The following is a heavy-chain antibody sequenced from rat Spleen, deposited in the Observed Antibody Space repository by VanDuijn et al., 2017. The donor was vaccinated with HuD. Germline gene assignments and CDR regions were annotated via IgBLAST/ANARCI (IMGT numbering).Heavy chain of an antibody. Sequence: EVQLVESDGGLVQPGRSLKLSCAASGFTFSDYYMAWVRQAPTKGLEWVATISYDGSSTYYRDSVKGRFTISRDNAKNTGNLQMNNLKSEDTAVYYCTGGGHSALNWFAYWGQGTLVTVSS. CDR1: GFTFSDYY. V-gene: IGHV5-29*01. CDR3: TGGGHSALNWFAY. J-gene: IGHJ3*01. D-gene: IGHD3-3*01. CDR2: ISYDGSST.